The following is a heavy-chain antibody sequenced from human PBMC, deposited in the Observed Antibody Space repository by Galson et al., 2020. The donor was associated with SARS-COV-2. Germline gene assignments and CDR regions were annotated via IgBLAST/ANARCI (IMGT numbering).Heavy chain of an antibody. J-gene: IGHJ4*02. V-gene: IGHV4-34*01. CDR3: ARPDYGDYFDN. CDR1: GGSFSGYY. CDR2: INNSGST. D-gene: IGHD4-17*01. Sequence: SQTLSLTCAVYGGSFSGYYWSWIRQPPGKGLEFIGEINNSGSTNYNPSLKSRVTVSRDTSKNQFSLKLSSVTAADTAVYYCARPDYGDYFDNWGQGTLVTVSS.